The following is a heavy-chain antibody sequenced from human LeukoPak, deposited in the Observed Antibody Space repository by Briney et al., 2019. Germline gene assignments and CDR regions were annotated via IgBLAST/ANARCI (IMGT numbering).Heavy chain of an antibody. V-gene: IGHV3-7*01. CDR2: VNKGGTEK. CDR1: GFTFSSQW. Sequence: GGSLRLSCAASGFTFSSQWMGWVRQAPGKGLEWVANVNKGGTEKFYVDSVKGRFTISRENAENSLYLQMNRLRAEDTAVYYCVREHDFYHMDGWGEGTTVTVSS. J-gene: IGHJ6*03. CDR3: VREHDFYHMDG.